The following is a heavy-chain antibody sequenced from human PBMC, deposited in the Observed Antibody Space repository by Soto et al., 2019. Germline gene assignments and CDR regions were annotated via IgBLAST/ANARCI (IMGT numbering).Heavy chain of an antibody. CDR3: ARLTYYYGSATVYYYYGMDV. Sequence: GESLKIFCKGSGYSFTSYWIGWVRQMPGKGLECMGIIYPGDSDTRYSPSFQGQVTISADKSISTAYLQWSSLKASDTAMYYCARLTYYYGSATVYYYYGMDVWGQGTTVTVSS. V-gene: IGHV5-51*01. CDR1: GYSFTSYW. CDR2: IYPGDSDT. D-gene: IGHD3-10*01. J-gene: IGHJ6*02.